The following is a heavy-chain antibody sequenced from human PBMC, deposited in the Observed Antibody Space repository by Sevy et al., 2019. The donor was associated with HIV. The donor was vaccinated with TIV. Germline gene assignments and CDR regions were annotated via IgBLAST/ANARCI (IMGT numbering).Heavy chain of an antibody. CDR3: AREIYNSGWYDGRFDS. CDR1: DDSSSSYY. V-gene: IGHV4-4*07. D-gene: IGHD6-19*01. CDR2: IYTSGTT. Sequence: KPSETLSLTCTVSDDSSSSYYWSWIRQPAGKGLEWIGRIYTSGTTNYNPSLKSRVTMSVDTSKKQLLLKLNSVTAADTSLYYCAREIYNSGWYDGRFDSWGQGTLVTVSS. J-gene: IGHJ4*02.